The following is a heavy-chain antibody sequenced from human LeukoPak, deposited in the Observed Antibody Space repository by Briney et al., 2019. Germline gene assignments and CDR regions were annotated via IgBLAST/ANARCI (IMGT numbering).Heavy chain of an antibody. Sequence: SETLSLTCAVSGGSISGGGYSWSWIRQPPGKGLEWIGYIYHSGSTYYNPSLKSRVTISVDRSKNQFSLKLSSVTAADTAVYYCARIVDSSGYNDAFDIWGQGTMVTVSS. J-gene: IGHJ3*02. CDR1: GGSISGGGYS. CDR2: IYHSGST. V-gene: IGHV4-30-2*01. CDR3: ARIVDSSGYNDAFDI. D-gene: IGHD3-22*01.